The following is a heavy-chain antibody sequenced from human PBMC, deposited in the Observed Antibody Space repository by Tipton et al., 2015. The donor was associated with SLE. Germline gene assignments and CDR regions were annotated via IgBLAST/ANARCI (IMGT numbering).Heavy chain of an antibody. V-gene: IGHV4-4*08. CDR1: GGSITNYY. J-gene: IGHJ2*01. CDR3: ARPKIGRPQERYFDL. Sequence: TLSLTCTVSGGSITNYYWTWIRQPPGKGLEFIGYFSTSGGTNYNPSLKGRITISVDTSKSQISLRLSSVTAADTAVYYCARPKIGRPQERYFDLWGRGTLLTVSS. CDR2: FSTSGGT. D-gene: IGHD6-6*01.